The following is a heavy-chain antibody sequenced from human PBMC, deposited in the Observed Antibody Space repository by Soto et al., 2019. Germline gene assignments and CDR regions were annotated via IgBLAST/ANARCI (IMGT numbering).Heavy chain of an antibody. Sequence: PSETLSLTCTVSGGSISSSSYYWGWIRQPPXKGLEWIGSIYYSGSTYYNPSLKSRVTISVDTSKNQFSLKLSSVTAADTAVYYCARPQDSGSYYSGGIFDYWGQGTLVTVSS. CDR1: GGSISSSSYY. CDR3: ARPQDSGSYYSGGIFDY. V-gene: IGHV4-39*01. D-gene: IGHD1-26*01. J-gene: IGHJ4*02. CDR2: IYYSGST.